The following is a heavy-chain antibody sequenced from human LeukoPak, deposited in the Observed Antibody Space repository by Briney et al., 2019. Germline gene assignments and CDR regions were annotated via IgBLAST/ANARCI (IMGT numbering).Heavy chain of an antibody. CDR3: ASESGSTGASGWFGP. V-gene: IGHV3-9*01. J-gene: IGHJ5*02. D-gene: IGHD2-2*01. CDR1: GFTFDDYA. Sequence: GRSLRLSCAASGFTFDDYAMHWVRQAPGKGLEWVSGISWNSGSIGYADSVKGRFTISRDNAKNSLYLQMNSLRAEDTAVYYCASESGSTGASGWFGPWGQGTLVTVSS. CDR2: ISWNSGSI.